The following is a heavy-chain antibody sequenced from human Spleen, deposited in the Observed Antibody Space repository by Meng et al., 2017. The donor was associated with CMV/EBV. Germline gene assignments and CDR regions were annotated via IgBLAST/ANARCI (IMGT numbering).Heavy chain of an antibody. Sequence: CIRQPPGKGLEWIGKIHHRGSANYNPSLKSRVTISVDTSKNQFSLKLSSVTAADTAVYYCARVAAAVPAATSYYDFWSGPVRWFDPWGQGTPVTVSS. CDR2: IHHRGSA. CDR3: ARVAAAVPAATSYYDFWSGPVRWFDP. J-gene: IGHJ5*02. D-gene: IGHD3-3*01. V-gene: IGHV4-34*09.